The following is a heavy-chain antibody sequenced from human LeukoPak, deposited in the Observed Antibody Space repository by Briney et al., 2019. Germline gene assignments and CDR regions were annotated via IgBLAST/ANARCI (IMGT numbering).Heavy chain of an antibody. D-gene: IGHD3-10*01. Sequence: SETLSLTCAVSGYSISSGYYWGWIRRPPGKGLEWIGSIYHSGSTYYNPSLKSRVTISVDTSKNQFSLKLSSVTAADTAVYYCARYYRFGFGDQVGFDYWGQGTLVTVSS. J-gene: IGHJ4*02. V-gene: IGHV4-38-2*01. CDR3: ARYYRFGFGDQVGFDY. CDR1: GYSISSGYY. CDR2: IYHSGST.